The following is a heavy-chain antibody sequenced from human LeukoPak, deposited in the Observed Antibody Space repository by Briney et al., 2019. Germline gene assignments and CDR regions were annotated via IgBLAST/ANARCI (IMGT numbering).Heavy chain of an antibody. D-gene: IGHD4-11*01. CDR2: IWSDGTNQ. V-gene: IGHV3-33*06. CDR3: AKDAQRGFDYSNSLEY. J-gene: IGHJ4*02. CDR1: GFTMKNFG. Sequence: GTSLRLSCAASGFTMKNFGMHWVRQAPGKGLEWVAVIWSDGTNQFYADSVKGRFAISRDYSQKTVYLEMHSLRTEDTAMYYCAKDAQRGFDYSNSLEYWGPGTLVTVSS.